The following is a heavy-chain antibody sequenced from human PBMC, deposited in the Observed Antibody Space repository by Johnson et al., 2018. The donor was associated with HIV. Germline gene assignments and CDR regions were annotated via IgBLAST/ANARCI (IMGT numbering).Heavy chain of an antibody. CDR2: IKQDGSEK. Sequence: VQLVESGGGLVRPGESLRLSCVASGFTFSGYWMTWVRQAPGKGLEWVANIKQDGSEKYYVDSVKGRFSISRDNAKNSLDLQMNSLRAEDTAVYYCARASDAFDIWGQGTMVTVSS. V-gene: IGHV3-7*03. CDR3: ARASDAFDI. CDR1: GFTFSGYW. J-gene: IGHJ3*02.